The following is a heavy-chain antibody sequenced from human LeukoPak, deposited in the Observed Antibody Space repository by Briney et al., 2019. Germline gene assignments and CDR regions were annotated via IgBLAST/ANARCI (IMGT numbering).Heavy chain of an antibody. CDR1: GGSFSGHY. CDR2: INHGGST. CDR3: ARGIAARRALYYYYYYMDV. J-gene: IGHJ6*03. Sequence: KASETLSLTCAVSGGSFSGHYWNWIRQPPGKGLEWIGEINHGGSTNYNPSLKSRVTISVDTSQKQFSLRLSSVTAADTAVYYCARGIAARRALYYYYYYMDVWGKGTTVTVSS. D-gene: IGHD6-6*01. V-gene: IGHV4-34*01.